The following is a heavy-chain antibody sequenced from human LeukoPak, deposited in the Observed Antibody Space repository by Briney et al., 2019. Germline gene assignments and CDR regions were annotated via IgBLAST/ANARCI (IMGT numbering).Heavy chain of an antibody. V-gene: IGHV3-48*03. CDR3: ARPIPGSSYYYGMDV. J-gene: IGHJ6*02. CDR2: ISSSGSTI. D-gene: IGHD3-10*01. Sequence: GGSLRLSCAASGFTFSSYEMNWVRQAPGEGLEWVSYISSSGSTIYYADSVKGRFTISRDNAKNSLYLQMNSLRAEDTAVYYCARPIPGSSYYYGMDVWGQGTTVTVSS. CDR1: GFTFSSYE.